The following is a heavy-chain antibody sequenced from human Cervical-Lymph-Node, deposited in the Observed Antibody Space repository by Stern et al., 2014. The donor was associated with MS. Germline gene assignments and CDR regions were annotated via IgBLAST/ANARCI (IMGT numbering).Heavy chain of an antibody. CDR1: GYTFTNYG. CDR2: MHPYNGDT. D-gene: IGHD4-23*01. CDR3: ARLDYGGNWFDP. J-gene: IGHJ5*02. V-gene: IGHV1-18*01. Sequence: QDQLVQSGPEVKKPGASVKVSCKASGYTFTNYGINWVRQAPGQGLEWMGWMHPYNGDTNYTEKLQGRVTMTTDTSTATAYMELRSLKSDDTAVYYCARLDYGGNWFDPWGQGTLVTVSS.